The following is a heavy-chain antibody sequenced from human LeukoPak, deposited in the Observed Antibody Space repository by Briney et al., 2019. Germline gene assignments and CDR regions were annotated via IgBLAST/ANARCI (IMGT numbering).Heavy chain of an antibody. V-gene: IGHV4-59*01. J-gene: IGHJ6*02. D-gene: IGHD6-13*01. CDR2: IYYSGST. CDR1: GGSISSYY. Sequence: SETLSLTCTVSGGSISSYYWSWVRQPPGKGLEWIGYIYYSGSTNYNPSLKSRVTISVDTSKNQFSLKLSSVTAADTAVYYCARTAAGPRSYYYYGMDVCGQGTTVTVSS. CDR3: ARTAAGPRSYYYYGMDV.